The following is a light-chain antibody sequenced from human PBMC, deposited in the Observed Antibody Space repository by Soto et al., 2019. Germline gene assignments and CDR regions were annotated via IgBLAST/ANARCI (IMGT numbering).Light chain of an antibody. Sequence: DIQMTQSPSTLSASVGDRVTITCRASQTINSWLAWYQQKPGKAPKVLIFDASSLKTGVPSRFSGSGSGTDFTLTISRLEPEDFAVYYCQQYGSSPLTFGQGTKVDIK. CDR1: QTINSW. CDR2: DAS. J-gene: IGKJ1*01. CDR3: QQYGSSPLT. V-gene: IGKV1-5*01.